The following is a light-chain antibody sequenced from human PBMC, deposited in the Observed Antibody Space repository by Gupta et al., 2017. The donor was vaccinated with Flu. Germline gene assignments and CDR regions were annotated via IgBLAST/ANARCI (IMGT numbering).Light chain of an antibody. CDR3: QQYTGSPS. J-gene: IGKJ2*03. CDR1: QSISSTF. V-gene: IGKV3-20*01. Sequence: EIVLTQSPGTLSLPPGERATLSCRASQSISSTFLAWYQQKSGQAPRLLIYGASSRVTGIPDRFTGSGSGTDFTLTINRLEPEDFAVYYCQQYTGSPSFGQGSKLEIK. CDR2: GAS.